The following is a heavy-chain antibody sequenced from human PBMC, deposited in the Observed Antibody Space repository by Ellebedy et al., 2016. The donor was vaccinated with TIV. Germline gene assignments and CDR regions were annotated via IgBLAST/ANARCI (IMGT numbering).Heavy chain of an antibody. CDR3: AGDYGAYFDY. Sequence: MPSETLSLTCTVSGGSISSYYWSWIRQPPGKGLEWIGYIYYSGSTNYNPSLKSRVTISVDMSKNQSSLRLSSVTAADTAVYYCAGDYGAYFDYWGQGTLVTVSS. V-gene: IGHV4-59*08. J-gene: IGHJ4*02. CDR1: GGSISSYY. CDR2: IYYSGST. D-gene: IGHD4-17*01.